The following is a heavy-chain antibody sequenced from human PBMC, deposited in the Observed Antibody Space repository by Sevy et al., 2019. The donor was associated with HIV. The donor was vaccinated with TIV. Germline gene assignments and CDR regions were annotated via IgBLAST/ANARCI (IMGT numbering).Heavy chain of an antibody. J-gene: IGHJ4*02. D-gene: IGHD5-18*01. CDR2: IYSDETT. V-gene: IGHV3-66*01. CDR3: ARGKSGYGYALNY. CDR1: GFSVNSNY. Sequence: GGSLRLSCAASGFSVNSNYMTWVRQAPGKGLEVVSVIYSDETTYDADSVKDRFTISRDNSKNMLYLQMSSLRAEDTAIYYCARGKSGYGYALNYWCQGTLVTVSS.